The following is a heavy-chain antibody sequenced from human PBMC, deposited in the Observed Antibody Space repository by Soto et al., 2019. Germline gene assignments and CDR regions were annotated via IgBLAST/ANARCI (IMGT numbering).Heavy chain of an antibody. CDR2: INHSGST. Sequence: QVQLQQWGAGLLKPSETLSLTCAVYGGSFSGYYWSWIRQPPGKGLEWIGEINHSGSTNYNPSLKSQVPISVDTSRNQLPLKLSSVTAADTAVYYCAIGGYSGSYYHVNYYYGMDVWGQGTTVTVSS. CDR1: GGSFSGYY. J-gene: IGHJ6*02. V-gene: IGHV4-34*01. D-gene: IGHD1-26*01. CDR3: AIGGYSGSYYHVNYYYGMDV.